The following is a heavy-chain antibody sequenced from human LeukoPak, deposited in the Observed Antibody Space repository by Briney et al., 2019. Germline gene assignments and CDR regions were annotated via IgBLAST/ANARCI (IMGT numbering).Heavy chain of an antibody. D-gene: IGHD6-19*01. Sequence: PSETLSLTCTVSGGSISSYYWSWTRQPPGKGLEWIGYIYYSGSTNYNPSLKSRVTISVDTSKNQFSLKLSSVTAADTAVYYCARHEYSSGWFDYWGQGTLVTVSS. CDR3: ARHEYSSGWFDY. CDR2: IYYSGST. CDR1: GGSISSYY. J-gene: IGHJ4*02. V-gene: IGHV4-59*08.